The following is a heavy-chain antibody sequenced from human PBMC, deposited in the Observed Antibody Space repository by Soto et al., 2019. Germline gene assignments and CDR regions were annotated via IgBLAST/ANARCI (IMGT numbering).Heavy chain of an antibody. CDR1: GGSISRSPYS. V-gene: IGHV4-39*01. D-gene: IGHD5-18*01. Sequence: QLHLQESGPGLVKPSETLSLSCIVSGGSISRSPYSWAWLRQPPGQGLEWIGTIFYSGNIYYSASLQSRVSNSVDTSKEQFSLKVRSVTAADTAVYYCARHAAARRADVVAFQVWGQGTPVTVSS. CDR2: IFYSGNI. J-gene: IGHJ3*01. CDR3: ARHAAARRADVVAFQV.